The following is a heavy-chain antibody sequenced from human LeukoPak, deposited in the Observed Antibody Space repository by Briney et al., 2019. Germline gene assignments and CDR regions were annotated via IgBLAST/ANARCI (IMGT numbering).Heavy chain of an antibody. CDR1: GGTFSSYA. D-gene: IGHD3-22*01. CDR2: IIPILGIA. Sequence: SVKVSCKASGGTFSSYAISWVRLAPGQGLEWMGRIIPILGIANYAQKFQGRVTITADKSTSTAYMELSSLRSEDTAVYYCATPMKGRYDSSGYYFNYWGQGTLVTVSS. J-gene: IGHJ4*02. CDR3: ATPMKGRYDSSGYYFNY. V-gene: IGHV1-69*04.